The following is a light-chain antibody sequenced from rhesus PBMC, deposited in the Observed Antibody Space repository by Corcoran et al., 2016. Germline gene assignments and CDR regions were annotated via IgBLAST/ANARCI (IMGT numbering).Light chain of an antibody. CDR1: QGINKE. V-gene: IGKV1-94*01. CDR2: DAS. CDR3: QQDYNTPFA. J-gene: IGKJ3*01. Sequence: DIQMTQSPSSLSASVGDRVTVTCRASQGINKELSWYQQKHGKAPTLLIYDASRLQTGVSSRFSGSGSGTAFTLTISSLQPEDVATYYCQQDYNTPFAFGPGAKLNIK.